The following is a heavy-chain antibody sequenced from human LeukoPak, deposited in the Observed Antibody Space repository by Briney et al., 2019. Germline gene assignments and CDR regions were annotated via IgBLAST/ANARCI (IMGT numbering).Heavy chain of an antibody. D-gene: IGHD3-22*01. Sequence: AASVKVSCKASGGTFSSYAISWVRQAPGQGLEWMGRIIPILGIANYAQKFQGRVTITADKSTSTAYMELSSLRSEDTAVYYCARDNDSSGKGLFDPWGQGTLVTVSS. J-gene: IGHJ5*02. CDR1: GGTFSSYA. CDR3: ARDNDSSGKGLFDP. CDR2: IIPILGIA. V-gene: IGHV1-69*04.